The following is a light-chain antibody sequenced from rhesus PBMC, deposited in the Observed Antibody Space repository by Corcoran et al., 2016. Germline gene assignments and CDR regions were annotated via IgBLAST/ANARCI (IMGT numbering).Light chain of an antibody. CDR3: VQAIASPYS. V-gene: IGKV2-72*01. Sequence: DIVMTQTPLSLSITPGEPASISCRSSQSLLHSNGNTYLHWYLQKTGQSSQSLIYGGSNSASGVPARFSGSGSGTDFTLKISKVEAEDVGVYYCVQAIASPYSFGQGTKVEIK. CDR1: QSLLHSNGNTY. CDR2: GGS. J-gene: IGKJ2*01.